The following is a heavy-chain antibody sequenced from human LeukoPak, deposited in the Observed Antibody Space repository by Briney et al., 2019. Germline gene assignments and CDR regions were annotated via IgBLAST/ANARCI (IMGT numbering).Heavy chain of an antibody. CDR1: GASIRSYY. V-gene: IGHV4-59*01. CDR2: IYYSGST. D-gene: IGHD3-22*01. J-gene: IGHJ4*02. CDR3: ARDISDSSGYYRHFDY. Sequence: SETLSLTCTVPGASIRSYYWSWIRQPPGKGLQWIGNIYYSGSTNYNPSLKSRVTISADTSKNQFSLKLSSVTAADTAVYYCARDISDSSGYYRHFDYWGQGTLVTVSS.